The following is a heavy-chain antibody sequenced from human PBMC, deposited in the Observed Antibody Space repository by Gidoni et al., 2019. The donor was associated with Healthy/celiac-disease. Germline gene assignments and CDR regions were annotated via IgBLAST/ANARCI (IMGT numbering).Heavy chain of an antibody. V-gene: IGHV4-34*01. CDR3: AREEVTGTTGY. D-gene: IGHD1-7*01. J-gene: IGHJ4*02. CDR2: INHSGST. Sequence: QVQLQPWGAGLLKPSETLSLTCAVYGGSFSGYYWSWIRQPPGKGLAWMGEINHSGSTNYNPSLKSRVTISVDTSKNQFSLKLSSVTAADTAVYYCAREEVTGTTGYWGQGTLVTVSS. CDR1: GGSFSGYY.